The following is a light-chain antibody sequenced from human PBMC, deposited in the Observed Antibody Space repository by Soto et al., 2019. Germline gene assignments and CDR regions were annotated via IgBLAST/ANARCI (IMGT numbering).Light chain of an antibody. CDR1: SSDIGSYNF. J-gene: IGLJ3*02. CDR2: EVS. Sequence: QSALTQPASVSGSPGQSITVSCTGTSSDIGSYNFVSWYQQHPGKAPKVMIYEVSNRPSGVSNRFSGSKSGNTASLTISGLQSEDEADYYCSSYTSSNTHWVFGGGTKLTVL. V-gene: IGLV2-14*01. CDR3: SSYTSSNTHWV.